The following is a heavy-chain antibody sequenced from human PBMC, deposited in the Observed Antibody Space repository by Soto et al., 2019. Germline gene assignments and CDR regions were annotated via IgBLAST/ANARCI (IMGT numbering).Heavy chain of an antibody. D-gene: IGHD6-6*01. V-gene: IGHV4-34*01. Sequence: QVQLQQWGAGLLKPSETLSLTCAGYGGSFSGYYWSWIRQPPGKGLEWIGEINHIGSNNYNPSLKSRVTISVDTSKNQFALKLSSVTAADTAVYYCASSSSSGFLWGQGTLVTVSS. CDR1: GGSFSGYY. CDR2: INHIGSN. CDR3: ASSSSSGFL. J-gene: IGHJ4*02.